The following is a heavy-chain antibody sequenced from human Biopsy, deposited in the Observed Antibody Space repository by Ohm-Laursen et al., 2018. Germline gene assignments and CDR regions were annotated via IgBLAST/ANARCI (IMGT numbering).Heavy chain of an antibody. Sequence: VASVKVSCKASSYTFTAYNIHWMRQAPGQGLEWLGYINCKTGATNYAQKFQGTVTMTRDTSISTAYLALGSLRSADTAIYYCARDPLNGHKHFDYWGQGSLVTVSS. CDR1: SYTFTAYN. J-gene: IGHJ4*02. D-gene: IGHD2-8*01. V-gene: IGHV1-2*02. CDR3: ARDPLNGHKHFDY. CDR2: INCKTGAT.